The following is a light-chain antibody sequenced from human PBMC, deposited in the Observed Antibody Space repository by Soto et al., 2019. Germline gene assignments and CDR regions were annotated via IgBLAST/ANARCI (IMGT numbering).Light chain of an antibody. V-gene: IGKV1-39*01. J-gene: IGKJ4*01. Sequence: SASVGDRVTITCRASQSISSYLNWYQQKPGKAPKLLIYAASSLQSGVPSRFSGSGSGTDFTLTISSLQPEDFATYYCQQSYSTPLTLGGGTKVDIK. CDR2: AAS. CDR1: QSISSY. CDR3: QQSYSTPLT.